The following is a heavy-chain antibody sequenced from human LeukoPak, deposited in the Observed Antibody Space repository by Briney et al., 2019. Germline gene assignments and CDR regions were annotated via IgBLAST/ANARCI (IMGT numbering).Heavy chain of an antibody. D-gene: IGHD6-19*01. J-gene: IGHJ5*02. V-gene: IGHV3-7*03. Sequence: GGSLRLSCAASGFTFSSYWMSWVRQAPGKGLEWVANIKQDGSEKYYVDSVKGRFTISRDNAKNSLYLQMNSLRAEDTALYYCARAIYSSGWRGWFDPWGQGTLVTVPS. CDR2: IKQDGSEK. CDR3: ARAIYSSGWRGWFDP. CDR1: GFTFSSYW.